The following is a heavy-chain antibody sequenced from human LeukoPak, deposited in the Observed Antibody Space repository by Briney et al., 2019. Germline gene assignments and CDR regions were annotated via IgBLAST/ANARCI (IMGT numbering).Heavy chain of an antibody. Sequence: GGSLRLSCAASGVTFSNLWMSWVRQAPGKGPEWVGRIKSKIDGGTTDYAAPGKGRSSISRDDSKNTLYLQMNSLKAEDTAVYYCATDPPRTGGRWFVPWGQGTLVTVSS. J-gene: IGHJ5*02. CDR2: IKSKIDGGTT. CDR3: ATDPPRTGGRWFVP. V-gene: IGHV3-15*01. D-gene: IGHD3/OR15-3a*01. CDR1: GVTFSNLW.